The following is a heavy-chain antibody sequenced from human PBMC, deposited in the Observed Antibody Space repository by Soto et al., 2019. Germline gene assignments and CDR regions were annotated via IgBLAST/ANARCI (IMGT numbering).Heavy chain of an antibody. Sequence: GVLILSCAASGFTFSSYGMHWVRQAPGKGLEWVAVIWYDGSNKYYADSVKGRFTISRDNSKNTLYLQMNSLRAEDTAVYYSARDIGPPLGPLDYWGQGNVVTASS. CDR3: ARDIGPPLGPLDY. CDR2: IWYDGSNK. V-gene: IGHV3-33*01. CDR1: GFTFSSYG. J-gene: IGHJ4*02.